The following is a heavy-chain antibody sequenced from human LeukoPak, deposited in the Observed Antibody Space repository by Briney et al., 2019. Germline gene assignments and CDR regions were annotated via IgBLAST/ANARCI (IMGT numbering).Heavy chain of an antibody. CDR3: AREGQWLVRSDAFDI. CDR2: IWYDGSNK. D-gene: IGHD6-19*01. J-gene: IGHJ3*02. Sequence: GGSLRLSCAASGFTFSSYGMHWVRQAPGKGLEWAAVIWYDGSNKYYADSVKGRFTISRDNSKNTPYLRMNSLRAEDTAVYYCAREGQWLVRSDAFDIWGQGTMVTVSS. CDR1: GFTFSSYG. V-gene: IGHV3-33*08.